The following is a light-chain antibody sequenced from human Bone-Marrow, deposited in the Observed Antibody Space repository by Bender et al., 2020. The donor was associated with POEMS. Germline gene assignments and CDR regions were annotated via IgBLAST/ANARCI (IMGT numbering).Light chain of an antibody. V-gene: IGLV2-23*01. Sequence: QSALTQPASVSGSPGQSITISCTGSSNNIGGYDLVSWYQQQPGKVPILILYDGTKRPSGVSHRFSASKSGNTASLTVSGLQAEDEADYYCCAYAISSALLFGGGTRLTVL. CDR2: DGT. J-gene: IGLJ3*02. CDR1: SNNIGGYDL. CDR3: CAYAISSALL.